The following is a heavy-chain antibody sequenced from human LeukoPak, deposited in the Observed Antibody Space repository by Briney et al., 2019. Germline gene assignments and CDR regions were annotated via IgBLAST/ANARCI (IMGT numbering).Heavy chain of an antibody. CDR1: ENTFTNYY. V-gene: IGHV1-46*01. CDR2: INPNGDRT. CDR3: ARDWGIQQWPPSYFDY. J-gene: IGHJ4*02. D-gene: IGHD5-18*01. Sequence: ASVKVPCKASENTFTNYYMHWVRQAPGQGLEWLGIINPNGDRTNYAQTFQGRVTMTRDTSTSTVYMELTSLRSEDTAMYYCARDWGIQQWPPSYFDYWGQGTLVTVSS.